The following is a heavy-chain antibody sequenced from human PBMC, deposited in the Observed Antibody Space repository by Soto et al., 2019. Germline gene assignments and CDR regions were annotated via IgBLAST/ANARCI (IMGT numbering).Heavy chain of an antibody. CDR1: GYTFSNYY. D-gene: IGHD6-13*01. CDR3: ARDISSTWYLQDY. J-gene: IGHJ4*02. V-gene: IGHV1-46*01. CDR2: INPRVGTA. Sequence: ASVKVSCKASGYTFSNYYMHWVRQAPGQGLEWMGIINPRVGTARYAQKFQGRVAMTRDTSASTFYMQLSSLRSEDTALYYCARDISSTWYLQDYWGQG.